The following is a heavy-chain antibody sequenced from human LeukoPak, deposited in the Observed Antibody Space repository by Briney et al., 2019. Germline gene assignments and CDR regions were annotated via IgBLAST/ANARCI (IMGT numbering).Heavy chain of an antibody. CDR2: IYYSGST. D-gene: IGHD6-19*01. CDR1: GGSMSSSSYF. Sequence: SETLSLTCTVSGGSMSSSSYFWGWICQPPGKGLEWIGSIYYSGSTYYNPSLKSRVTISVDTSKNQFSLKLSSVTAADTTVYYCARRQVAVAGSFDYWGQGTLVTVSS. J-gene: IGHJ4*02. V-gene: IGHV4-39*01. CDR3: ARRQVAVAGSFDY.